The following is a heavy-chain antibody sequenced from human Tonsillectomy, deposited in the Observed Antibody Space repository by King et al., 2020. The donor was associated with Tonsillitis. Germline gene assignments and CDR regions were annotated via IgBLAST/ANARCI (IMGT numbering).Heavy chain of an antibody. V-gene: IGHV1-18*01. CDR2: IRVYNGNT. D-gene: IGHD5-24*01. CDR1: GYSFTSYG. J-gene: IGHJ5*02. CDR3: ARDPGMPTNNWFDP. Sequence: QLVQSGAEVKKPGASVKVSCKDSGYSFTSYGLNWVRQAPGQGLEWMGWIRVYNGNTNYAQKFQGRVTMTTDTSTSTAYMELRSLRSDDTAVYFCARDPGMPTNNWFDPWGQGTLVTVSS.